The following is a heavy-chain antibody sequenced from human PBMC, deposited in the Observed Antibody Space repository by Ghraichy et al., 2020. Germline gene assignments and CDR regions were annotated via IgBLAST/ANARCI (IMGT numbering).Heavy chain of an antibody. CDR1: RGPFNVYP. CDR3: ARGPPRSSLDI. V-gene: IGHV1-69*13. CDR2: LTPIFVTP. D-gene: IGHD6-6*01. J-gene: IGHJ4*02. Sequence: SVKVSCKVSRGPFNVYPINWVRQAPGQGLEWLGGLTPIFVTPTYAPKFQGRVTLIADDSTRTVTMELRSLRSEDTAVYYCARGPPRSSLDIWGQGTLVTVSS.